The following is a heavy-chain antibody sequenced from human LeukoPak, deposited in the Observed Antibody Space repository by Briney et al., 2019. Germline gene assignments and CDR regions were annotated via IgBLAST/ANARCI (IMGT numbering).Heavy chain of an antibody. CDR3: VRDNGEETRLCTKRFDH. CDR1: GGSTGSFY. J-gene: IGHJ4*02. Sequence: SETLSLTCTVSGGSTGSFYWSWIRQPPGKGLEWIGYVYYTGSTNYNPSLKSRVTISADTSKNQFSLKLRSVTAADTAVYYCVRDNGEETRLCTKRFDHWGQGTLVTVSS. V-gene: IGHV4-59*01. D-gene: IGHD2-8*01. CDR2: VYYTGST.